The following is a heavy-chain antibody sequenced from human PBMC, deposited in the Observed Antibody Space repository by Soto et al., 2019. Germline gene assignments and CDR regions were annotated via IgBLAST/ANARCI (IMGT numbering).Heavy chain of an antibody. CDR3: AKDLILLYSSSDFDY. CDR1: GFTFSSYA. D-gene: IGHD6-6*01. J-gene: IGHJ4*02. CDR2: ISGSGGST. V-gene: IGHV3-23*01. Sequence: EVQLLESGGGLVQPGGSLRLSCAASGFTFSSYAMSWVRQAPGKGLEWVSAISGSGGSTYYADSVKGRFTISRDDSKNTLYLQMNSLRAEDTAVYYCAKDLILLYSSSDFDYWGQGTLVTVSS.